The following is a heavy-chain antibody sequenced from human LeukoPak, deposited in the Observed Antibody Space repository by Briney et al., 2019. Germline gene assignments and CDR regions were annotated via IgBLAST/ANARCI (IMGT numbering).Heavy chain of an antibody. CDR2: ISYDGSNK. V-gene: IGHV3-30*03. J-gene: IGHJ3*01. CDR3: ATSVRYFDFLD. Sequence: GGSLRLSCAASGFTFSSYGMHWVRQAPGKGLEWVAVISYDGSNKYYADSVKGRFTISRDNSKNTLYLQMNSLRAEDTALYYCATSVRYFDFLDWSQGTMVTVSS. CDR1: GFTFSSYG. D-gene: IGHD3-9*01.